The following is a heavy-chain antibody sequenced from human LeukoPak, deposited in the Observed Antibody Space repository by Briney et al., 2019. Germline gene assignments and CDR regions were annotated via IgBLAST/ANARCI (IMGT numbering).Heavy chain of an antibody. V-gene: IGHV4-4*07. CDR2: IYTSGST. CDR3: ARDKGDYYSWFDP. Sequence: SETLSLTCTVSGGSISSYYWSWIRQPAGKGLEWIGRIYTSGSTKYNPSLKSRVTMSVETSKNQLSLELSSVTAADTALYYCARDKGDYYSWFDPWGQGTLVTVSS. D-gene: IGHD2-21*02. J-gene: IGHJ5*02. CDR1: GGSISSYY.